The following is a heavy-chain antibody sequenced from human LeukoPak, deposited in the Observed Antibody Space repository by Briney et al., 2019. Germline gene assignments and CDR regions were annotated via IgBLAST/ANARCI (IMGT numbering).Heavy chain of an antibody. Sequence: ASVKVSCKASGGTFSSYAISWVRQAPGQGLEWMGRIIPILGIANYAQKFQGRVTITADKSTSTAYMELSSLRSDDTAVYYCARDLGDYDFWSGYYYYYYYGMDVWGQGTTVTVSS. CDR1: GGTFSSYA. J-gene: IGHJ6*02. CDR3: ARDLGDYDFWSGYYYYYYYGMDV. V-gene: IGHV1-69*04. D-gene: IGHD3-3*01. CDR2: IIPILGIA.